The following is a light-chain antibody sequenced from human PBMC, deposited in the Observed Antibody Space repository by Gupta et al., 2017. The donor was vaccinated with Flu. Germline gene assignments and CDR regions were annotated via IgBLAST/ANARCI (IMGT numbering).Light chain of an antibody. CDR2: DDS. CDR1: NIGGKT. CDR3: QVWDSSSDHCV. Sequence: SYVLTQPPSVSVAPGQTGRMARGGNNIGGKTVHWQQHRPGQAPVLVVYDDSDRPSGIPERFSGSNSENTATLTISRVEAGDEADYYCQVWDSSSDHCVFGGGTKLTVL. V-gene: IGLV3-21*02. J-gene: IGLJ3*02.